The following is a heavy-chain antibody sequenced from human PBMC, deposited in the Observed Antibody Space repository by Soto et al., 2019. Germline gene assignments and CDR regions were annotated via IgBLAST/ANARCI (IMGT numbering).Heavy chain of an antibody. CDR3: AREDCSGGSCDGMDV. CDR2: ISYDGSNK. V-gene: IGHV3-30-3*01. Sequence: GGSLRLSCAASGFTFSSYAMHWVRQAPGKGLEWVAVISYDGSNKYYADSVKGRFTISRDNSKNTLYLQMTSLRAEDTAVYYCAREDCSGGSCDGMDVWGQGTTVTVSS. J-gene: IGHJ6*02. CDR1: GFTFSSYA. D-gene: IGHD2-15*01.